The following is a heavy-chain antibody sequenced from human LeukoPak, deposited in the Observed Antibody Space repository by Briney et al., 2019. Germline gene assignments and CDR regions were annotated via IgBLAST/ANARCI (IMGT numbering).Heavy chain of an antibody. J-gene: IGHJ6*03. V-gene: IGHV3-23*01. D-gene: IGHD6-6*01. CDR1: GFTFSSYA. Sequence: GGSLRLSCAASGFTFSSYAMSWVRQAPGKGLEWVSAISGSGGSTYYADSVKGRFTISRDNSKNALYLQMNSLRAEDTAVYYCAKGYSSSPPRRSYMDVWGKGTTVTVSS. CDR2: ISGSGGST. CDR3: AKGYSSSPPRRSYMDV.